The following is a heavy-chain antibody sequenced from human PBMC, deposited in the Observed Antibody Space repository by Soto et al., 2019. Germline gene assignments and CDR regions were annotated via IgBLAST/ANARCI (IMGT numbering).Heavy chain of an antibody. J-gene: IGHJ4*01. V-gene: IGHV4-4*07. CDR2: IYSSGST. Sequence: SETLSLTCTVSGDSITNNYWSWIRQPAGKGLEWIGRIYSSGSTNYNPSLKSRVPMSVDKSKNKFFLKLSSVTAADTAVYYCARDSGSYYLGPYWGRGTLVTVSS. CDR1: GDSITNNY. D-gene: IGHD1-26*01. CDR3: ARDSGSYYLGPY.